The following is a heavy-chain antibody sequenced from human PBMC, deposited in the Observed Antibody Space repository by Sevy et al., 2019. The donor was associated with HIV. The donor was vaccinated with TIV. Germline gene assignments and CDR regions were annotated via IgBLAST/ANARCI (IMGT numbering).Heavy chain of an antibody. V-gene: IGHV3-30-3*01. CDR3: AGEYTMLPPRACDF. Sequence: GGSLRLSCAASGFTFSSYAMHWVRQATGKGLEWVAVISSDGSNKYYADSVKGRFTISRDNSKTTLYLQMSSRTAEDTAVYYGAGEYTMLPPRACDFWGQGTLVTVSS. CDR2: ISSDGSNK. J-gene: IGHJ4*02. CDR1: GFTFSSYA. D-gene: IGHD3-10*02.